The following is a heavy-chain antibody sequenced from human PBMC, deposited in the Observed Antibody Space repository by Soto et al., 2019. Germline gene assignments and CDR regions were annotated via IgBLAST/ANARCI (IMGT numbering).Heavy chain of an antibody. CDR3: ARGLYDFWSGYYPYYYYGMDV. J-gene: IGHJ6*02. CDR1: GYTFTSYA. V-gene: IGHV1-3*01. D-gene: IGHD3-3*01. CDR2: INAGNGNT. Sequence: ASVKVSCKASGYTFTSYAMHWVRQAPGQRLEWMGWINAGNGNTGYAQKFQGRVTMTRNTSISTAYMELSSLRSEDTAVYYCARGLYDFWSGYYPYYYYGMDVWGQGTTVTVSS.